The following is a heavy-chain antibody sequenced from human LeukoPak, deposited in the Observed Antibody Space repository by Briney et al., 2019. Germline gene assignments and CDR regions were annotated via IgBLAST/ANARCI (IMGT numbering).Heavy chain of an antibody. J-gene: IGHJ1*01. CDR2: IKSDGKT. V-gene: IGHV3-74*01. CDR1: GFSFSSYW. CDR3: ARAPSEIGGYYPEYFRH. D-gene: IGHD3-22*01. Sequence: GGSLRPSCAVSGFSFSSYWMHWVRQAPGKGLVWVSRIKSDGKTNYADSVKGRFTISRDNAKNTVSLQMNSLRAEDTGVYYCARAPSEIGGYYPEYFRHWGQGTLVTVSS.